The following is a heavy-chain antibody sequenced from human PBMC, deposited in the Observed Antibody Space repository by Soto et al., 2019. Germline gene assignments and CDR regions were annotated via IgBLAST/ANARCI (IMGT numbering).Heavy chain of an antibody. D-gene: IGHD6-13*01. CDR1: GFSCGSSW. V-gene: IGHV3-7*05. CDR2: IKKDGSKI. J-gene: IGHJ3*02. CDR3: ARDVSPGSSSLYLDAFEI. Sequence: EVQLVESGGDLVQPGGSLRLSWAASGFSCGSSWMTWVRQAPGKGLEWVANIKKDGSKINYLDSVRGRFTVSRDNAKNSLYLEMNSLRAEDTALYYCARDVSPGSSSLYLDAFEIWGQGTMVTVSS.